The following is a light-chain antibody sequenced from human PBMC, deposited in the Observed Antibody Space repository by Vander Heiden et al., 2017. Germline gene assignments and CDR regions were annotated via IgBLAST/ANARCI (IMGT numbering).Light chain of an antibody. CDR2: IDN. J-gene: IGLJ3*02. V-gene: IGLV1-44*01. CDR1: SSSIGRNS. CDR3: AAWDGSLNGWV. Sequence: SVLTQPPSASGTPGQRVTISCSGSSSSIGRNSVNWYQQVPGTAPKLLIYIDNQRTSGVPDRFSGSKSGTSASLAISGLQSEDEADYYCAAWDGSLNGWVFGGGTKLTVL.